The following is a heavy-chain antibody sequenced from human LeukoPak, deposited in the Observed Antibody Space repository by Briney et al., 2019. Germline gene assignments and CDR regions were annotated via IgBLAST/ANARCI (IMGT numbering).Heavy chain of an antibody. CDR1: GFAFGDYA. V-gene: IGHV3-49*04. CDR3: TRDYQNYYGSGSRRDMDV. CDR2: IRSKAYGGTT. J-gene: IGHJ6*03. D-gene: IGHD3-10*01. Sequence: GGSLRLSCTASGFAFGDYAMSWVRQAPGKGLEWVGFIRSKAYGGTTEYAASVKGRFTISRDDSKSIAYLQMNSLKTEDTAVYHCTRDYQNYYGSGSRRDMDVWGKRTTVTISS.